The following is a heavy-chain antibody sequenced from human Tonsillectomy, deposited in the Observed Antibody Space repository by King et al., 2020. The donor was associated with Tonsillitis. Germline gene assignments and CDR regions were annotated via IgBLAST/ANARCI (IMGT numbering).Heavy chain of an antibody. CDR2: INPNSGGT. CDR1: GYTFTGYY. J-gene: IGHJ6*02. CDR3: ARGDICCYQYGMDV. D-gene: IGHD3-9*01. V-gene: IGHV1-2*04. Sequence: VQLVESGAEVKKPGASEKVSCKASGYTFTGYYMHWVRQAPGQGLEWMGWINPNSGGTNYAQKFQGWVTMTRDTYISTAYMELSRLRCDDTGVYYCARGDICCYQYGMDVWGQGTTVTVSS.